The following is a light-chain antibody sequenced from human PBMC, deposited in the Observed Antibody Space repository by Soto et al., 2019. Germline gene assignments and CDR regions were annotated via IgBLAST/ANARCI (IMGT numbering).Light chain of an antibody. CDR1: QTISSW. CDR2: KAS. J-gene: IGKJ1*01. V-gene: IGKV1-5*03. CDR3: QQYGNSRGT. Sequence: DIQMTQSPSTLSGSVGERGTITGRASQTISSWLAWYQQKPGKAPKLLIYKASTLKSGVPSRFSGSGSGTEFTLTISGLEPEDFAVYYCQQYGNSRGTFGQGTKVDIK.